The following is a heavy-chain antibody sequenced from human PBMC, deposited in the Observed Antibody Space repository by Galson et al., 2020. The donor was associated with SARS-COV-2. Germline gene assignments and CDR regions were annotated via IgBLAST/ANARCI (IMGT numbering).Heavy chain of an antibody. CDR2: LDPEDGKP. CDR3: ATSPPIAAPAIPYYYYYYGMDV. V-gene: IGHV1-24*01. Sequence: SVQVSRQVSGYTLTEISMHWVRRAPGKGRAGMGGLDPEDGKPHYAQKFQGRVTMTEDTSTDTDYMELSSLRSDDTAVYYCATSPPIAAPAIPYYYYYYGMDVWGQGTTVTFS. D-gene: IGHD6-13*01. J-gene: IGHJ6*02. CDR1: GYTLTEIS.